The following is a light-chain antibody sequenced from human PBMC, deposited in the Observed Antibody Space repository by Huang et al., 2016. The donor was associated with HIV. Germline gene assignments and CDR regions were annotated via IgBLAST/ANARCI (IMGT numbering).Light chain of an antibody. CDR3: LQTLNFPPT. J-gene: IGKJ1*01. V-gene: IGKV1-39*01. CDR2: GAS. Sequence: DVQMTQSPSSLSASVGDRVTITCRASQSISNFLNWYQQKPGKAPNLLIYGASSLQTGVPSRFIGSGSETDFSLTISSLQSEDFVTYYCLQTLNFPPTFGQGTKV. CDR1: QSISNF.